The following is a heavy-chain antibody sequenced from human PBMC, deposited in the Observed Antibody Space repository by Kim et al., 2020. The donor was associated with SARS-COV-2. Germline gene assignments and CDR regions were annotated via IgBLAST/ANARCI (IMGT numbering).Heavy chain of an antibody. CDR3: ARGFFGRRDGYNYFDY. CDR2: IWYDGSNK. D-gene: IGHD5-12*01. J-gene: IGHJ4*01. Sequence: GGSLRLSCAASGFTFSSYGMHWVRQAPDKGLEWVAVIWYDGSNKYYADSVKGRFTISRDNSKNTLYLQMNSLRAEDTAVYYCARGFFGRRDGYNYFDYWG. CDR1: GFTFSSYG. V-gene: IGHV3-33*01.